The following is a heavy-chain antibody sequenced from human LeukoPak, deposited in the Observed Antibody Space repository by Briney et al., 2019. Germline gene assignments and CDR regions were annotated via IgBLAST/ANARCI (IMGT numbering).Heavy chain of an antibody. CDR1: GLTFTGYS. CDR2: ISSSSDTI. V-gene: IGHV3-48*02. D-gene: IGHD4-23*01. CDR3: ARVRGATAVTMYFDF. Sequence: GGSLRLSCAASGLTFTGYSMNWVRQAPGKGLGWVSFISSSSDTIYYADSVKGRFTISRDNAKNSLYLQMTSLRDDDTAVYYCARVRGATAVTMYFDFWGQGTLVTVSS. J-gene: IGHJ4*02.